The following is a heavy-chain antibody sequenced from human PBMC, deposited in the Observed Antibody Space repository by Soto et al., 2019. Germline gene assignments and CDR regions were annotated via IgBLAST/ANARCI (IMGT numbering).Heavy chain of an antibody. CDR2: INESGST. J-gene: IGHJ4*02. Sequence: QVQLQQWGAGLVKPSETLSLSCAVYGQSFSGHSWAWIRQPPGKGLEWMGEINESGSTDYNPSLKSRVTISTDTSKNQFSLKLSSVSAADTAAYFCARGSGIVALPGELEDVNYDYWGQGTLVNVSS. D-gene: IGHD1-1*01. CDR1: GQSFSGHS. V-gene: IGHV4-34*01. CDR3: ARGSGIVALPGELEDVNYDY.